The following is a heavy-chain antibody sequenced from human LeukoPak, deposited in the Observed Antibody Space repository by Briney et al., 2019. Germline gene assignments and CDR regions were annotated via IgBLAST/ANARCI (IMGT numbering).Heavy chain of an antibody. CDR1: GFTFSNAW. D-gene: IGHD1-26*01. Sequence: PGGSLRLSCAASGFTFSNAWMSWVRQAPGKGLEWVGRIKSKTDGGTTDYAALVKGRFTISRDDSKNTLYLQMNSLKTEDTAVYYCTTDLSAVWGSYYLRDAFDIWGQGTMVTVSS. CDR2: IKSKTDGGTT. CDR3: TTDLSAVWGSYYLRDAFDI. V-gene: IGHV3-15*01. J-gene: IGHJ3*02.